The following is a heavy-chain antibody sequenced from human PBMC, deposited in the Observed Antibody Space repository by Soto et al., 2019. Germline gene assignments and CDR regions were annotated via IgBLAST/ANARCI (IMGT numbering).Heavy chain of an antibody. J-gene: IGHJ4*02. CDR1: GGSISSYY. Sequence: SETLYLTCTVSGGSISSYYWSWIRQPPGKGLEWIGFIYYGGSTNYNPSLNSRVTISVDTSKNQFSLTVTSVTAADTAVYYCARRIVPTEAFDYWGQGTLVTVSS. V-gene: IGHV4-59*08. CDR2: IYYGGST. D-gene: IGHD5-12*01. CDR3: ARRIVPTEAFDY.